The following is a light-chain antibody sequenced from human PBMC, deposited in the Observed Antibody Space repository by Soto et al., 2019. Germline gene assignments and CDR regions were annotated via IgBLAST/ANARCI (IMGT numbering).Light chain of an antibody. CDR1: QSISSW. V-gene: IGKV1-5*03. CDR3: QQYNSYSYT. CDR2: KAS. Sequence: DIQMTQSPSTLSASVVDRVTITCRASQSISSWLAWYQQKPGKAHKLLIYKASSLESGVPSRFSGSGSGTEFTLTISSLQPDDFATYYCQQYNSYSYTLGQGTKLEIK. J-gene: IGKJ2*01.